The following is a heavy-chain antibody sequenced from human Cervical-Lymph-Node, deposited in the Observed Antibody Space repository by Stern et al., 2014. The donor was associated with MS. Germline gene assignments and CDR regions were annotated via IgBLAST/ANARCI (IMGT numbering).Heavy chain of an antibody. D-gene: IGHD6-19*01. CDR1: GFTFSSHA. V-gene: IGHV3-23*04. Sequence: EVHLVESGGTLVQPGGSLRLSCAASGFTFSSHAMSWVRQAPGKGLEWVSVISGSDGSTFYADSVKGRFTISRDNSKNTLFLQMNSLRAEDTAVYYCAKVYGSGPFDYWGQGTLVTVSS. CDR3: AKVYGSGPFDY. J-gene: IGHJ4*02. CDR2: ISGSDGST.